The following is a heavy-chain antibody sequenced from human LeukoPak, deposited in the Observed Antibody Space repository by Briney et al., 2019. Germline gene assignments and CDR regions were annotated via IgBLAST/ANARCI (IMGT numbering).Heavy chain of an antibody. V-gene: IGHV3-30*02. J-gene: IGHJ6*02. CDR1: GFTFSGYG. CDR3: XXGQVRXVSYYGXXX. Sequence: GGSLRLSCEASGFTFSGYGMHWVRQAPGKGLEWVAFIRYDGTNKNYEDSVKGRFTISRDNSKNTLYLQMNRLRAEDTAVYYXXXGQVRXVSYYGXXXWGQXXXXTVX. CDR2: IRYDGTNK. D-gene: IGHD3-10*01.